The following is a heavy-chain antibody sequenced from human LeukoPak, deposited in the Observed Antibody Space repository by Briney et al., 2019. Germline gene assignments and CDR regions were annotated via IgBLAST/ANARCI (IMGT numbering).Heavy chain of an antibody. CDR1: GFIFSSYE. V-gene: IGHV3-21*01. Sequence: GGSLRLSCAASGFIFSSYEMNWVRQAPGKGLEWVSSISTSSIYIYYTDSVKGRFTISRDNAKNSLYLQMNSLRAEDTAVYYCAREEGGKLGIDYYFDYWGQGTLVAVSS. D-gene: IGHD7-27*01. CDR3: AREEGGKLGIDYYFDY. J-gene: IGHJ4*02. CDR2: ISTSSIYI.